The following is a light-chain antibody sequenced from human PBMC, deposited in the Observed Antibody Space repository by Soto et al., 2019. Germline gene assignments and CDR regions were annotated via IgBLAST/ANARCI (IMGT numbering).Light chain of an antibody. CDR3: QQRSRWPLLWT. CDR1: QSIGSS. Sequence: EIVLTQSPATLSLSPGERATLSCRTSQSIGSSLAWYQQKPGQAPRLLIYDASNRATDIPARFSGSGSETDFTLTISSLEPEDFAVYYCQQRSRWPLLWTFGGGSKVEIK. J-gene: IGKJ4*01. CDR2: DAS. V-gene: IGKV3-11*01.